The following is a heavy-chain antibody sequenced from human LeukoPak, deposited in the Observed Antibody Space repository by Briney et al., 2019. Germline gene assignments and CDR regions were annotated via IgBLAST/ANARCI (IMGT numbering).Heavy chain of an antibody. D-gene: IGHD6-13*01. J-gene: IGHJ4*02. Sequence: SETLSLTCTVSAGSISSSSYSWGWIRQPPGKGLEWIGSIYYSGSTYFNPSLKSRVTISVDTSKNQFSLKLSSVTAADTAVYYCARWAAAAGTGFDYWGQGTLVTVSS. V-gene: IGHV4-39*01. CDR1: AGSISSSSYS. CDR2: IYYSGST. CDR3: ARWAAAAGTGFDY.